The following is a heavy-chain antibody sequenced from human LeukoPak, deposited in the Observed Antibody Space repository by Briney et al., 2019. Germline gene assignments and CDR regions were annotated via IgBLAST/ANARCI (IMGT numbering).Heavy chain of an antibody. CDR1: GFTFSSYA. V-gene: IGHV3-23*01. D-gene: IGHD3-22*01. Sequence: GGSLRLSCAASGFTFSSYAMSWVRQAPGKGLEWVSAISGSGGSTYYADSVKGRFTISRDNSKNTLYLQMNSLRAEDTAVYYCAKIMTSMIVVVITAPLDYWGQGTLATVSS. J-gene: IGHJ4*02. CDR2: ISGSGGST. CDR3: AKIMTSMIVVVITAPLDY.